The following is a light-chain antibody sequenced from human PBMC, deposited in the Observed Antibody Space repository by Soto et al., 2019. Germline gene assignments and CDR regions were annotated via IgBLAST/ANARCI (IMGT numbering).Light chain of an antibody. V-gene: IGLV2-23*01. Sequence: QPVLTQPASVSGSPGQSITISCTGTSSDAGNYNFVSWYQQHPGKAPKVIIYEDSTRPSGVSNRISGSKSGNTASLTISGLQAEDEADYYCCSYAGSSTSWVFGGGTQLTVL. CDR3: CSYAGSSTSWV. J-gene: IGLJ3*02. CDR2: EDS. CDR1: SSDAGNYNF.